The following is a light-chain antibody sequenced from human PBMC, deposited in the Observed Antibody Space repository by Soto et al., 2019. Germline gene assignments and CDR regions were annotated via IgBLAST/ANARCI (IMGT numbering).Light chain of an antibody. CDR2: SNN. V-gene: IGLV1-47*02. J-gene: IGLJ3*02. CDR1: SSNIGSNY. Sequence: QSVLTQPPSASGTPGQRVTISCSGSSSNIGSNYVYWYQQLPGTAPKLLIYSNNQRPSGVPDRFSGSKSGTSASLAISGLRSEDEADYYCAAWDDGLSGWVFGGGTKVTVL. CDR3: AAWDDGLSGWV.